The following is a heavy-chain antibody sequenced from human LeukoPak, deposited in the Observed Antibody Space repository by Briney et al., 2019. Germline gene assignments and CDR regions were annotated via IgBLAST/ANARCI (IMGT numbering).Heavy chain of an antibody. V-gene: IGHV6-1*01. CDR1: GDNVSSNSAA. J-gene: IGHJ3*02. Sequence: SQTLSLTCVISGDNVSSNSAAWTWIRQSPSGGLEWLGKTYYRSKWFFDYAVSMKSRLTINSDTSQSHFSLQLRSVTPEDTAVYYCARGDYDNGGGGFDIWGQGTLVTVSS. CDR2: TYYRSKWFF. D-gene: IGHD3-22*01. CDR3: ARGDYDNGGGGFDI.